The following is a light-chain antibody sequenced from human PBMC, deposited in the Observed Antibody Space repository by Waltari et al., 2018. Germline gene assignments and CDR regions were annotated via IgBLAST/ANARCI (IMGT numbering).Light chain of an antibody. CDR3: QQYYNVPHT. V-gene: IGKV4-1*01. CDR2: CAS. J-gene: IGKJ4*01. Sequence: DIVMTQSTDSLAVSLGERTTINCMSSQSVLHSSDNKNYLAWYQQKVGQPPRLLIYCASTRESGFPDRFSGSGSGTEFTLTIRSLQAEDVAVYFCQQYYNVPHTFGGGTEVEIK. CDR1: QSVLHSSDNKNY.